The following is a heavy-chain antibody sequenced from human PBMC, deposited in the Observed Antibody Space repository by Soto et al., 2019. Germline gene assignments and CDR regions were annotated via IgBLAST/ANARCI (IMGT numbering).Heavy chain of an antibody. J-gene: IGHJ3*01. Sequence: EVQLVESGGDLVQPGGSLRLSCVASGFSLSSYWMHWVRQVPGKGPVWVSDINSDGSTTFYADSVKGRFTISRDNAKNTLYLQMNSLRVEDTALYYCVCFRCGVWGQGTMVTVSS. CDR1: GFSLSSYW. CDR3: VCFRCGV. CDR2: INSDGSTT. D-gene: IGHD3-10*02. V-gene: IGHV3-74*01.